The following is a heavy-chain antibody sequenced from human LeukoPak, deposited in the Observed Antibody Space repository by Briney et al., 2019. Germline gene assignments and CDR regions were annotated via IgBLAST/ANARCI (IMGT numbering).Heavy chain of an antibody. Sequence: ASVKVSCKASGYTFTGYYMHWVRQAPGQGLEWMGWINSNSGGTNYAQKLQGRVTMTRDTSISTAYMELSRLRSDDTAVYYCARSFLSRYCTNGVCWFDYWGQGTLVTVSS. CDR3: ARSFLSRYCTNGVCWFDY. V-gene: IGHV1-2*02. D-gene: IGHD2-8*01. CDR2: INSNSGGT. CDR1: GYTFTGYY. J-gene: IGHJ4*02.